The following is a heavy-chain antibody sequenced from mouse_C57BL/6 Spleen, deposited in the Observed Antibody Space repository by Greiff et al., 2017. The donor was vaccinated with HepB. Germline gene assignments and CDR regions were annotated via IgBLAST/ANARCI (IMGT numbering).Heavy chain of an antibody. Sequence: VQLQQSGPGLVQPSQSLSITCTVSGFSLTSYGVHWVRQSPGKGLEWLGVIWSGGSTDYNAAFISRLSISKDNSKSQVFFKMNSLQADDTAIYYCARGHYYGSSYVGYAMDYWGQGTSVTVSS. D-gene: IGHD1-1*01. CDR2: IWSGGST. CDR3: ARGHYYGSSYVGYAMDY. J-gene: IGHJ4*01. CDR1: GFSLTSYG. V-gene: IGHV2-2*01.